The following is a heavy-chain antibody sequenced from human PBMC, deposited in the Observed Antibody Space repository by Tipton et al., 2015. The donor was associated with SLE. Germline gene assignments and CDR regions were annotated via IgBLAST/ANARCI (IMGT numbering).Heavy chain of an antibody. CDR2: INHSGST. D-gene: IGHD6-19*01. Sequence: TLSLTCAVYGGSFSGYYWSWIRQPPGKGLEWIGEINHSGSTNYNPSLKSRVTISVDTSKNQFSLKLSSVTAADTAVYYCARDSSGWYGHWDQGTLVTVSS. CDR1: GGSFSGYY. CDR3: ARDSSGWYGH. V-gene: IGHV4-34*01. J-gene: IGHJ5*02.